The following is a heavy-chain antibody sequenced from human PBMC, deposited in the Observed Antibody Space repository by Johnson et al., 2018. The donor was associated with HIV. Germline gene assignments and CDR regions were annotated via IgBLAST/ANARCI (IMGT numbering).Heavy chain of an antibody. D-gene: IGHD1-26*01. CDR3: ARELVGSSMADAFDI. CDR2: ISSSGGTI. V-gene: IGHV3-11*04. CDR1: GFTFSDYY. J-gene: IGHJ3*02. Sequence: QMLLVESGGGLVKPGGSLRLSCAASGFTFSDYYMNWIRQAPGKGLEWVSYISSSGGTIYYADSVKGRFTISRDNAKNSQYLQMNSLRAEDTAVYYCARELVGSSMADAFDIWGQGTMVTVSS.